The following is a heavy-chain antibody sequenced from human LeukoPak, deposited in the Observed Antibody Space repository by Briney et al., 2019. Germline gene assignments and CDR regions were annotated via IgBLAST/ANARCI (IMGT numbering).Heavy chain of an antibody. D-gene: IGHD3-9*01. CDR2: ISSSSSYI. J-gene: IGHJ4*02. V-gene: IGHV3-21*01. CDR1: GFTFSSYS. Sequence: GGSLRLSCAASGFTFSSYSMNWVRQAPGKGLEWVSSISSSSSYIYYADSVKGRFTISRDNAKNSLYLQMNSLRAEDTAVYYCAKQGYDILTSFDYWGQGTLVTVSS. CDR3: AKQGYDILTSFDY.